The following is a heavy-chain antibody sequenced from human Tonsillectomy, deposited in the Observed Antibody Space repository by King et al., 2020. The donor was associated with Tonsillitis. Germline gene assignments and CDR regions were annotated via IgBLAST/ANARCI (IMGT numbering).Heavy chain of an antibody. CDR3: YIRVGDTGY. D-gene: IGHD1-26*01. Sequence: VQLVESGGGLVQPGGSLKLSCAASEFSFSGSAMSWARQASGKGLEWRGRIKSKASNYATEYAASVKGRFTISRDDSKNTASLQMNSLKTEDTAMYYCYIRVGDTGYWGQGILVTVS. CDR1: EFSFSGSA. J-gene: IGHJ4*02. CDR2: IKSKASNYAT. V-gene: IGHV3-73*02.